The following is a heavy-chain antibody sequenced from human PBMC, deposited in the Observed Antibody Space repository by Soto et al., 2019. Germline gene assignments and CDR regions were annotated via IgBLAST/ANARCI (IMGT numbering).Heavy chain of an antibody. Sequence: QVQLVQSGAEVKKPGSSVKVSCKASGGTFSSYTISWVRQAPGQGLEWMGRIIPILGIANYAQKFQGRVTSNGDKSRGSAYMELSSLRSEDTAVYYCVTSYDGAFDYWGQGALVTVSS. CDR3: VTSYDGAFDY. J-gene: IGHJ4*02. CDR2: IIPILGIA. D-gene: IGHD5-12*01. CDR1: GGTFSSYT. V-gene: IGHV1-69*02.